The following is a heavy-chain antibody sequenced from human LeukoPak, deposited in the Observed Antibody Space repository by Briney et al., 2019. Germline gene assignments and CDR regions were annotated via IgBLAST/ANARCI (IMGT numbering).Heavy chain of an antibody. V-gene: IGHV4-59*01. Sequence: SQTLSLTYSVSGGSISSNYWSWIRQAPGKGLEWIGHIYYTGSTKYNPSLKHRVTISLDTSNNQFSLTLSSVTAADTAVYYCARATYYEITYYFHLGVLGTGTPVTVSS. CDR2: IYYTGST. D-gene: IGHD3-9*01. CDR1: GGSISSNY. CDR3: ARATYYEITYYFHLGV. J-gene: IGHJ6*03.